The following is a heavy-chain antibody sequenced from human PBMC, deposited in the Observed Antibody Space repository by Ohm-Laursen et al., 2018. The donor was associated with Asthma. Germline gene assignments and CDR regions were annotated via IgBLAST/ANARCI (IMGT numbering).Heavy chain of an antibody. Sequence: SLRLSCAASGFTFRSYAMHWVRQAPGKGLEWVAVGGSYYDGGLKYYADSVKGRFTISRDNSKNTLYLQMNSLRAEDTAVYYCAKEDSSGSDWGQGTLVTVSS. CDR1: GFTFRSYA. D-gene: IGHD3-22*01. J-gene: IGHJ4*02. CDR3: AKEDSSGSD. V-gene: IGHV3-30-3*01. CDR2: GGSYYDGGLK.